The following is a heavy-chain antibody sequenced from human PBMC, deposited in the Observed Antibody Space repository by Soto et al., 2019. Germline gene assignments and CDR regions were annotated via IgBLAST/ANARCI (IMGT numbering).Heavy chain of an antibody. Sequence: SETLSLTCNVSGGAISSDDDYWSWIRQRPGKGLEWIGYISYSGKTYYNPSLKSRITMSVDTSKRQLSLKPRSVTAADAAVFYCARGSHNFDSWGQGVPVTVSS. CDR2: ISYSGKT. V-gene: IGHV4-30-4*01. J-gene: IGHJ4*02. CDR3: ARGSHNFDS. CDR1: GGAISSDDDY. D-gene: IGHD3-10*01.